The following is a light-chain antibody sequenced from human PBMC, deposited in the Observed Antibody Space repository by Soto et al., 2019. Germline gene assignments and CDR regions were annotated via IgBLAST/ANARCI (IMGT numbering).Light chain of an antibody. V-gene: IGKV3-15*01. Sequence: ERVMTQSPATLSVSPGERATLSCRASQSVGSNLAWYQQKPGQAPRLLIFGASSRATGVPARFSGSGSGTEFTLTINSLEPEDFAVYHCQQRSIWPLTFGGGTRVE. CDR2: GAS. CDR1: QSVGSN. CDR3: QQRSIWPLT. J-gene: IGKJ4*01.